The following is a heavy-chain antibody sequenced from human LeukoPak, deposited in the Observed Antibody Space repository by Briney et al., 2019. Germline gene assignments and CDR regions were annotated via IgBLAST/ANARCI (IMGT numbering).Heavy chain of an antibody. J-gene: IGHJ5*02. Sequence: GGSLRLSCAASEFTFSSYAMHWVRQAPGKGLEYVSAISSNGGSTYYANSVKGRFTISRDNSKNTLYLQMGSLRAEDMAVYYCARGVNYYDSSGYYLNWFDPWGQGTLVTVSS. CDR1: EFTFSSYA. V-gene: IGHV3-64*01. D-gene: IGHD3-22*01. CDR3: ARGVNYYDSSGYYLNWFDP. CDR2: ISSNGGST.